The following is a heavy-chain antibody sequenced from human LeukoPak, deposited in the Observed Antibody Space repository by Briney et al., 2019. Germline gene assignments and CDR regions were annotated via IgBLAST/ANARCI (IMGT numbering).Heavy chain of an antibody. CDR1: GFTFSSYG. Sequence: GGSLRLSCAASGFTFSSYGMSWVRQAPGKGLEWVANIKHDESEKYYVDSVKGRFTISRDNAKNSLYLQMNSLRAEDTAVYYCARASGYYDSSGYYYRGFDYWGQGTLVTVSS. V-gene: IGHV3-7*03. CDR3: ARASGYYDSSGYYYRGFDY. CDR2: IKHDESEK. D-gene: IGHD3-22*01. J-gene: IGHJ4*02.